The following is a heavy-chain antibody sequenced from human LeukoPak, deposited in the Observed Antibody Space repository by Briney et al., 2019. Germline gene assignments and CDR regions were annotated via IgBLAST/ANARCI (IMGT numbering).Heavy chain of an antibody. D-gene: IGHD2/OR15-2a*01. CDR3: ARNILFAFDI. CDR1: GGSVSSGISY. Sequence: PSETLSLTCSVSGGSVSSGISYWSWIRQPPGEGLEWIAYISDSGGSDYNPSLRGRVTISLDTSKNQFSLRLTSVTAADTAVYYCARNILFAFDIWGQGTMVTVSS. CDR2: ISDSGGS. V-gene: IGHV4-61*01. J-gene: IGHJ3*02.